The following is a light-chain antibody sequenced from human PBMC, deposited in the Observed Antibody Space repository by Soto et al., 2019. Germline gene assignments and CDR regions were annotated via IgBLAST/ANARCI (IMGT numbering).Light chain of an antibody. CDR1: QTISNW. CDR2: DAS. V-gene: IGKV1-5*01. CDR3: QQYYSYWT. Sequence: DIQMTQSPSTLSASVGDRVTITCRASQTISNWLAWYQQKPGKAPKLLIYDASSLEGGGPSRFSGSGSGTEFTLTLSSLQPDVFATYYCQQYYSYWTFGQGTKVEIK. J-gene: IGKJ1*01.